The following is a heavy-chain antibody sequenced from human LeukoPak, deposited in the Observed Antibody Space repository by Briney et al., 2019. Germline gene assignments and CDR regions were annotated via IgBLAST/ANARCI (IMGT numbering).Heavy chain of an antibody. V-gene: IGHV3-21*01. Sequence: PGGSLRLSCAASGFTFSSYSMNWVRQAPGKGLEWVSSISSSSSYIYYADSVKGRFTISRDNAKNSLYLQMNSLRAEDTAVYYCARDFRASGSCFDYWGQGTLVTVSS. J-gene: IGHJ4*02. CDR3: ARDFRASGSCFDY. CDR1: GFTFSSYS. CDR2: ISSSSSYI. D-gene: IGHD3-10*01.